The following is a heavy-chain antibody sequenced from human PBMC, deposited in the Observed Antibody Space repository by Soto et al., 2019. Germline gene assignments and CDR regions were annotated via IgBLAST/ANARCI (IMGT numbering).Heavy chain of an antibody. V-gene: IGHV3-23*01. Sequence: EVELLESGGGLVRPGGSLRLSCAASGFTFIHYVLSWVRQSPERGLEWVSSISGSGSSVYVADSVRGRFIMSINLSASAVYRLMNSLRAEDTAVQYCAQVRASWLSASYFYYGPDVWGHGTTVTV. CDR1: GFTFIHYV. CDR2: ISGSGSSV. CDR3: AQVRASWLSASYFYYGPDV. D-gene: IGHD5-18*01. J-gene: IGHJ6*02.